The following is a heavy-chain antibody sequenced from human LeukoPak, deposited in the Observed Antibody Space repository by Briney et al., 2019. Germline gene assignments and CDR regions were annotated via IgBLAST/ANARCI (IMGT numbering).Heavy chain of an antibody. CDR3: AGDPGIYCSGGSCSKYYFDY. V-gene: IGHV1-69*13. D-gene: IGHD2-15*01. CDR2: IIPIFGTA. J-gene: IGHJ4*02. Sequence: PVTLSFTASGGTFSIYAISWVRQAPGQGLEWMGGIIPIFGTANYAQKFQGRVTITADESTSTAYMELSSLRSEDTAVYYCAGDPGIYCSGGSCSKYYFDYWGQGTLVTVSS. CDR1: GGTFSIYA.